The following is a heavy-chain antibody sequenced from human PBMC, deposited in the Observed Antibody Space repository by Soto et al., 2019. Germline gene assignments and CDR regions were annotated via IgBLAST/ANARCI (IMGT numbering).Heavy chain of an antibody. CDR3: ATVRFLEWSPRGFYHYGMDV. D-gene: IGHD3-3*01. CDR1: GYTLTKLS. J-gene: IGHJ6*02. CDR2: FDPEDDET. Sequence: VASVKVSCKVSGYTLTKLSMHWVRQAPGQGLEWMGGFDPEDDETIYAQNFQDRVTMTEDTSTDTAYMELSSLRSEDTAVYYCATVRFLEWSPRGFYHYGMDVWGQGTTVTVSS. V-gene: IGHV1-24*01.